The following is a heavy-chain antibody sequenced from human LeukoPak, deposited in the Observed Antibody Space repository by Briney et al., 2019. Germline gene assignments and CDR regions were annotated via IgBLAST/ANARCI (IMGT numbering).Heavy chain of an antibody. Sequence: ASVKVSCKASGYTFTGYYMHWVRQAPGQGLEWMGWINPTSGGTNYAQKFQGRVTMTRDTSISTAYMELSRLRSDDTAVYYCAREGFYCSSTSCTPFDYWGQGTLVTVSS. J-gene: IGHJ4*02. V-gene: IGHV1-2*02. CDR1: GYTFTGYY. CDR2: INPTSGGT. D-gene: IGHD2-2*01. CDR3: AREGFYCSSTSCTPFDY.